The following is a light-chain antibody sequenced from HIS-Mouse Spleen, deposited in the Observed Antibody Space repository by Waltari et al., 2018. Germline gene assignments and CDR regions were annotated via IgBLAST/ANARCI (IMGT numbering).Light chain of an antibody. CDR2: AAS. CDR1: QGISSY. CDR3: QQLKSYPPA. J-gene: IGKJ1*01. V-gene: IGKV1-9*01. Sequence: DIQLTQSPSFLSASVGDRVTITCRASQGISSYLALYQQKPGKAPKLLNYAASTLQSGVPSRFSGSGSGTECTLTVSSLQPEDFATYYCQQLKSYPPAFGQGTMVEIK.